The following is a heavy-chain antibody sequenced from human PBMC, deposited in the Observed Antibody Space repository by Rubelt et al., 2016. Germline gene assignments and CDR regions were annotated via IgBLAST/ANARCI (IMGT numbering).Heavy chain of an antibody. Sequence: SLTCAVSGGSINDNNWWSWVRQPPGKGLEWIGEINHSGSTNNNPSLKSRVTISVDTSKNQFSLKLSSVTAADTAVYYCARGRNPDYWGQGTLVTVSS. CDR2: INHSGST. V-gene: IGHV4-4*02. CDR1: GGSINDNNW. D-gene: IGHD1-14*01. J-gene: IGHJ4*02. CDR3: ARGRNPDY.